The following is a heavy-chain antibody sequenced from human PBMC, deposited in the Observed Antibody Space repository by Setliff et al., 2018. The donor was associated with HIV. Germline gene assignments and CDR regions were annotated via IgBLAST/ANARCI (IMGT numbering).Heavy chain of an antibody. CDR1: GDSISNYY. J-gene: IGHJ4*01. D-gene: IGHD3-9*01. V-gene: IGHV4-4*09. Sequence: SETLSLTCTVSGDSISNYYWSWVRQPPGKGLEWIGYIYTTGSTNYNPSLKSRVTTSVDTSKNQFSLKLTSVTAADTAVYYCARLRYSVFDYWGHGTLVTVSS. CDR2: IYTTGST. CDR3: ARLRYSVFDY.